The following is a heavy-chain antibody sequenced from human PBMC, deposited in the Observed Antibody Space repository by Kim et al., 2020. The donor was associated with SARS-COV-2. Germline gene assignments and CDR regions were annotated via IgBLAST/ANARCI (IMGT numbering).Heavy chain of an antibody. CDR1: GGSISNNY. Sequence: SETLSLTCIVSGGSISNNYWSWIRQTPGKGLEWIGYIDYSGGTNSNPSLKSRVTISLDTFKNQFSLKLSSVTAADTAVYYCARDPPGPDYSFDLWGQGTMVTVSS. D-gene: IGHD5-12*01. CDR3: ARDPPGPDYSFDL. V-gene: IGHV4-59*01. J-gene: IGHJ3*01. CDR2: IDYSGGT.